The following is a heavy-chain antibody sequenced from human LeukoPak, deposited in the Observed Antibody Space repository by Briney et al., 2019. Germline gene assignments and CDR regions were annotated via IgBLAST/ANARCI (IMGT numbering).Heavy chain of an antibody. CDR1: GYTFTGYH. CDR3: ARDPFNTYYYDP. D-gene: IGHD3-22*01. Sequence: ASVKVSCKASGYTFTGYHIHWVRQAPGQGLEWMGWINPNNGGTNYAQKFQGRVTMTRDTSISTAYMELSRLTSDDTAVYYCARDPFNTYYYDPWGQGTLVTVSS. J-gene: IGHJ4*02. V-gene: IGHV1-2*02. CDR2: INPNNGGT.